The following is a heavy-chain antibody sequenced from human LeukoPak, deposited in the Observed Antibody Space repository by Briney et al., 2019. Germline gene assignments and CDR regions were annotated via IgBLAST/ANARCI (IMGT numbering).Heavy chain of an antibody. CDR3: AREYHVEMVPRD. J-gene: IGHJ4*02. D-gene: IGHD5-24*01. CDR1: GYNFANYW. Sequence: GESLKISCRGSGYNFANYWIAWVRQMPGKGLEWMGIIYPLNSDTKYSPSFQGQVTISADKSISTAYLQWSSLKASDTAMYYCAREYHVEMVPRDWGQGTLVTVSS. CDR2: IYPLNSDT. V-gene: IGHV5-51*01.